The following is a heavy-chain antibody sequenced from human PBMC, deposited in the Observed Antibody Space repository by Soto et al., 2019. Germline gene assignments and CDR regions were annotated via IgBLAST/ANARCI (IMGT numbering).Heavy chain of an antibody. Sequence: PGGSLRLSCAASGFTFSSYAMSWVRQAPGKGLEWVSAISGSGGSTYYADSVKGRFTISRDNSKNTLYLQMNSLRAEDTAVYYCAKPELPSVLLWFGELLYWGQGTLVTVS. V-gene: IGHV3-23*01. CDR2: ISGSGGST. J-gene: IGHJ4*02. CDR1: GFTFSSYA. CDR3: AKPELPSVLLWFGELLY. D-gene: IGHD3-10*01.